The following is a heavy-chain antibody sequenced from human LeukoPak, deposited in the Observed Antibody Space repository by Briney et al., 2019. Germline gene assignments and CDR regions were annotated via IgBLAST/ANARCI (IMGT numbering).Heavy chain of an antibody. D-gene: IGHD3-16*01. V-gene: IGHV1-69*06. CDR1: GGTFSSYA. CDR3: ARSIIGASWGYYYSYYMDV. Sequence: SVTVSCKASGGTFSSYAISWVRQAPGQGLEWMGGIIPIFGTANYAQKFQGRVTITADKSTSTAYMELSGLRSEDTAVYYCARSIIGASWGYYYSYYMDVWGKGTTVTISS. J-gene: IGHJ6*03. CDR2: IIPIFGTA.